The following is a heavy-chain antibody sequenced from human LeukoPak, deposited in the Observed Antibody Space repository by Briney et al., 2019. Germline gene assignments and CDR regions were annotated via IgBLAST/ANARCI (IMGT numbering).Heavy chain of an antibody. J-gene: IGHJ6*03. D-gene: IGHD6-6*01. V-gene: IGHV3-9*01. Sequence: PGRSLRLSCAASGFNFVDYGMHWVRHAPGKGLEWVSRVNWNSGRTAYADSVKGRFTVSRDNAKKSVYLQMDSLRPDDTALYYCTKDAGVGSSSPSFYFYMDAWGKGTTVSVSS. CDR3: TKDAGVGSSSPSFYFYMDA. CDR1: GFNFVDYG. CDR2: VNWNSGRT.